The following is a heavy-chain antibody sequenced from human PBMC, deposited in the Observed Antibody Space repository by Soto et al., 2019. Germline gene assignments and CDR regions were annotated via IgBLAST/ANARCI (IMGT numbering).Heavy chain of an antibody. V-gene: IGHV3-9*01. Sequence: EVQLVASGGGLVQPGRSLRLSCAASGFTFEDYAMHWVRQAPGKGLEWVSGISWNSGSIGYADSMKGRFTISRDNAKNSLYLQMNSLRAEDTALYYCAKDSGYSIRGNFDYWGQGTLVTVSS. D-gene: IGHD6-13*01. J-gene: IGHJ4*02. CDR2: ISWNSGSI. CDR3: AKDSGYSIRGNFDY. CDR1: GFTFEDYA.